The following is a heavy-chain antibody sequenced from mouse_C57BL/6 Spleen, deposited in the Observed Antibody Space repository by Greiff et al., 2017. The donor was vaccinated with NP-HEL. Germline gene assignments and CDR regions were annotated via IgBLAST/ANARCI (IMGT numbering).Heavy chain of an antibody. J-gene: IGHJ4*01. CDR1: GYTFTSYW. V-gene: IGHV1-59*01. CDR3: ASLYYYGSSYYAMDY. CDR2: IDPSDSYT. D-gene: IGHD1-1*01. Sequence: QVQLQQPGAELVRPGTSVKLSCKASGYTFTSYWMHWVKQRPGQGLEWIGVIDPSDSYTNYNQKFKGKATLTVDTSSSTAYMQLSSLTSEDSAVYYCASLYYYGSSYYAMDYWGQGTSVTVSS.